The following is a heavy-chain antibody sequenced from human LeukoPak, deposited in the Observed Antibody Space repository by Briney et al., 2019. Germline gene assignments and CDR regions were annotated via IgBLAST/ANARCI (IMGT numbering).Heavy chain of an antibody. D-gene: IGHD3-10*01. CDR2: INHSGST. J-gene: IGHJ4*02. V-gene: IGHV4-34*01. Sequence: SETLSPTCAVYGGSFSGYYWSWIRQPPGKGLEWIGEINHSGSTNYNPSPKSRVTISVDTSKNQFSLKLSSVTAADTAVYYCARVPYYYGSGRRDFDYWGQGTLVTVSS. CDR1: GGSFSGYY. CDR3: ARVPYYYGSGRRDFDY.